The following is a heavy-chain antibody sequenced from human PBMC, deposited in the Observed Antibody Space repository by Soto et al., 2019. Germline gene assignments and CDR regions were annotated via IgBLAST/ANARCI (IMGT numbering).Heavy chain of an antibody. CDR1: GFTFSSYA. CDR2: ISGSGGSA. CDR3: AKDPDLGFFYYFDY. J-gene: IGHJ4*02. Sequence: PGGSLRLSCAASGFTFSSYAMSWVRQAPGKGLEWVSAISGSGGSAYYADSVKGRFTISRDNSKNTLYLQMNSLRAEDTAVYYCAKDPDLGFFYYFDYWGQGTLVTVSS. V-gene: IGHV3-23*01. D-gene: IGHD3-16*01.